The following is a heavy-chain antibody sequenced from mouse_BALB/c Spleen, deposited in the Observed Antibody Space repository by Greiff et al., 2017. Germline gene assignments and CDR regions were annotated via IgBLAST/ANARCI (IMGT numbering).Heavy chain of an antibody. CDR1: GYTFTSYV. CDR3: ARWAGNYLYYLDY. Sequence: EVQLQQSGPELVKPGASVKMSCKASGYTFTSYVMHWVKQTPGQGLEWIGYINPYNNGTKYNEKFKGKATLTSDKSSSTAYMELSSLTSEDSAVYYCARWAGNYLYYLDYWGQGTTLTVSS. J-gene: IGHJ2*01. CDR2: INPYNNGT. D-gene: IGHD2-1*01. V-gene: IGHV1-14*01.